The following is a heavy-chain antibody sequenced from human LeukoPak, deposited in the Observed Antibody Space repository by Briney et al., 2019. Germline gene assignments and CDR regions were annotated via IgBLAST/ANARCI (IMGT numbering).Heavy chain of an antibody. Sequence: PSETLSLTCAVYGGSFSGYYWSWIRQPPGKGLEWIATVHSGSSFYNPSLKSRITISVDTSKNQFSLKLSSVTAADTAVYYCASRNFGVVTDWGQGTLVTVSS. J-gene: IGHJ4*02. CDR2: VHSGSS. D-gene: IGHD3-3*01. CDR1: GGSFSGYY. CDR3: ASRNFGVVTD. V-gene: IGHV4-34*01.